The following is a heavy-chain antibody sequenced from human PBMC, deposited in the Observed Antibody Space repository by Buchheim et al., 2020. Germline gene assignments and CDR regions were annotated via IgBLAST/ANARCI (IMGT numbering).Heavy chain of an antibody. Sequence: QVQLQQWGAGLLKPSETLSLTCAVYGGSFSGYYWSWIRQPPGKGLEWIGEINHSGSTNYNPSLKSRVTISVDTSKNKFSLKLSSVTAADTAVYYCARGRVLRYFDYYYYGMDVWGQGTT. CDR2: INHSGST. J-gene: IGHJ6*02. CDR1: GGSFSGYY. V-gene: IGHV4-34*01. CDR3: ARGRVLRYFDYYYYGMDV. D-gene: IGHD3-9*01.